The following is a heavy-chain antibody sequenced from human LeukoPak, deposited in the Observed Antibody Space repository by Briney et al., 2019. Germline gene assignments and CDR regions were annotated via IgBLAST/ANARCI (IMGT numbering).Heavy chain of an antibody. CDR1: GGSISSYY. V-gene: IGHV4-4*07. CDR2: IYTSGST. D-gene: IGHD6-13*01. CDR3: ARDCIVAASGAFDI. Sequence: SETLSFICTVSGGSISSYYWSWIRQPAGKGLEWIGRIYTSGSTNYNPSLKSRVTISVDTSKNHFSLKLSSVTAADTAVYYCARDCIVAASGAFDIWGQGTMVTVSS. J-gene: IGHJ3*02.